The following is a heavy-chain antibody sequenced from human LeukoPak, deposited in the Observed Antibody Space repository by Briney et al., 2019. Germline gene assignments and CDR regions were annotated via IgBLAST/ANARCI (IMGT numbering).Heavy chain of an antibody. D-gene: IGHD4-11*01. V-gene: IGHV5-51*01. CDR3: ARHYSNYAPEFDY. J-gene: IGHJ4*02. Sequence: GESLKISCKGSGYSFTSYWIGWVRQMPGKGLEWMGIIYPGDSDTRYSPSFQGQVTISADKSISTAYLQWSSLQASDTAMYSCARHYSNYAPEFDYWGQGTLVTVSS. CDR2: IYPGDSDT. CDR1: GYSFTSYW.